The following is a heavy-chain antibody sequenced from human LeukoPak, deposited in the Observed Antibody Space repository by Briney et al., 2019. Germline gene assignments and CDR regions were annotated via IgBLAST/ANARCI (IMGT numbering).Heavy chain of an antibody. CDR3: ANFGNYYDSSGYYLGDY. V-gene: IGHV3-30*02. D-gene: IGHD3-22*01. Sequence: DSVKGRFTISRDNSKNTLYLQMNGLRAEDTAVYYCANFGNYYDSSGYYLGDYWGQGTLVTVSS. J-gene: IGHJ4*02.